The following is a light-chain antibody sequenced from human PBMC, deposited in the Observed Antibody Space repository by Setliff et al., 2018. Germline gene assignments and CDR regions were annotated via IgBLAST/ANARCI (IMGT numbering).Light chain of an antibody. V-gene: IGLV1-40*01. CDR1: SSSIGAGYD. J-gene: IGLJ2*01. CDR3: QSYDSSLSGSGVV. CDR2: GNS. Sequence: SVLTQPPSVSGTPGQRVTISCTGSSSSIGAGYDVHWYQQFSGTAPKLLIYGNSNRPSGVPDRFSGSKSATSASLAITGLQAEDEADYYCQSYDSSLSGSGVVFGGGTQRTVL.